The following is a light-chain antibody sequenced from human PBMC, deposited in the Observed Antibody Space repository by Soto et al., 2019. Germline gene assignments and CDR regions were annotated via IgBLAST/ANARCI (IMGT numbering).Light chain of an antibody. J-gene: IGKJ5*01. V-gene: IGKV1-39*01. CDR3: QQKYSTPLT. CDR1: QSISSY. CDR2: AAS. Sequence: DNKMTQSPSSLSASVGDRLTITCRASQSISSYLSWYQQKPGKAPKXXIYAASSLQSGVPSRFSGSGSGTDFTLTISSLQPEDFSTDYCQQKYSTPLTFGQGTRLEIK.